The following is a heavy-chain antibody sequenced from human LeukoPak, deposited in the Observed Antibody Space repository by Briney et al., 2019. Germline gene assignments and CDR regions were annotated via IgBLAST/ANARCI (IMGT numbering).Heavy chain of an antibody. CDR3: ARVQRSARVAGTVVWFDP. CDR2: INDSGST. Sequence: SETLSLTCAVYGGSFSGDYLGWIRQPPGKGLEYIGEINDSGSTSYNPSLKSRVTISVDTSKNQFSLKLSSVTAADTAVYYCARVQRSARVAGTVVWFDPWGQGTLVTVSS. CDR1: GGSFSGDY. J-gene: IGHJ5*02. V-gene: IGHV4-34*01. D-gene: IGHD6-19*01.